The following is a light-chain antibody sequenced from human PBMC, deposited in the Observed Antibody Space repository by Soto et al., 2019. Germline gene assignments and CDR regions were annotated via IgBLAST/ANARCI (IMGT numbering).Light chain of an antibody. J-gene: IGKJ4*01. CDR2: HAS. CDR3: HQYANAPLT. V-gene: IGKV3-20*01. Sequence: EIVLTQSPGTLSLSPGERATLSCRASQSVGNNFLAWYQQKPGQPPRLLVFHASSRAAGIPDRFSGGGSGADFTLIISRLDPEDFAVYYCHQYANAPLTFGGGTKVEIK. CDR1: QSVGNNF.